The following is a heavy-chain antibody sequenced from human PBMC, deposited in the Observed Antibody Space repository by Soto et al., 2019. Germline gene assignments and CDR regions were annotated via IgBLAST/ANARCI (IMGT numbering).Heavy chain of an antibody. CDR3: ARYSSSSGNYYYYMDV. CDR2: IYGGVTT. J-gene: IGHJ6*03. Sequence: EVQLVESGGGLVQPGGSLRLSCAASGFTVFSNYMSWVRQAPGKGLEWVSVIYGGVTTYYADSVKGRFTISRDNSKHTLYLQMNSLRAEDTAVYYCARYSSSSGNYYYYMDVWGKGTTVTVSS. CDR1: GFTVFSNY. V-gene: IGHV3-66*01. D-gene: IGHD6-6*01.